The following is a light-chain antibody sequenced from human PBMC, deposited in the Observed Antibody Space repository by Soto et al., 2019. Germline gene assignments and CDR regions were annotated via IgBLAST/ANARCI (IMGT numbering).Light chain of an antibody. CDR2: DVS. CDR3: SSYTTSNTRQIV. J-gene: IGLJ1*01. V-gene: IGLV2-14*03. CDR1: HSDIGNYNY. Sequence: QSVLTQPASVSGSPGQSIPIFCTGTHSDIGNYNYVSWYQHHPGKAPKLIIYDVSNRPSGVSNRFSGSKSGNTASLTISGLQPEDEADYYCSSYTTSNTRQIVFGTGTKVTVL.